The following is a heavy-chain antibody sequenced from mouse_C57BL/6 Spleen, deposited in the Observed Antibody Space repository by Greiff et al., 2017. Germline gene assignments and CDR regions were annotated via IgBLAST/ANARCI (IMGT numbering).Heavy chain of an antibody. CDR1: GYAFSSSW. D-gene: IGHD1-1*01. CDR3: ARGPTVVVASFDY. V-gene: IGHV1-82*01. CDR2: ICPGDGGT. J-gene: IGHJ2*01. Sequence: VQLQQSGPELVKPGASVKISCKASGYAFSSSWMNWVKQRPGKGLEWIGRICPGDGGTNYNGKFKGKATMTADKSSSTAYMQLSSLTSEDSAVYLGARGPTVVVASFDYWGQGTTLTVSS.